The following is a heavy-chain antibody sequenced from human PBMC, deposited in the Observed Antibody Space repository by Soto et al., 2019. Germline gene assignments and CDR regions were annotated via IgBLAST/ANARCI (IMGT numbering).Heavy chain of an antibody. Sequence: QVQLVQSGAEVKKPGASVKVSCKASGYTFTSYAMHWVRQAPGQRLEWMGWINAGNGNTKYSQKFQGRVTITRDTSASTAYMELSSLRSEDTAVYYCARVHCSSTICYTGWFDPWGQGTLVTVSS. D-gene: IGHD2-2*02. V-gene: IGHV1-3*01. CDR3: ARVHCSSTICYTGWFDP. CDR2: INAGNGNT. J-gene: IGHJ5*02. CDR1: GYTFTSYA.